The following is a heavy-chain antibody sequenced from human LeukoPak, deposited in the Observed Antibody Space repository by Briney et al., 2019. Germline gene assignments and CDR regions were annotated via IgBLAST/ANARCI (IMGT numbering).Heavy chain of an antibody. J-gene: IGHJ4*02. V-gene: IGHV4-59*12. CDR3: ARTIQTGGGVDC. CDR2: IYYSGTS. CDR1: GGSFSRYY. D-gene: IGHD5-18*01. Sequence: SETLSLTCTVSGGSFSRYYWSWIRQPPKKGLEWIGYIYYSGTSYCNPSLKSRVTISVDTSKNQFSLKLRSVTTTDRAVYYCARTIQTGGGVDCWGQGTLVTVSS.